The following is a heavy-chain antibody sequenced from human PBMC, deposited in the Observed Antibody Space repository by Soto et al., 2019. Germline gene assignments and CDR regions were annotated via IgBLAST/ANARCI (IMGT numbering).Heavy chain of an antibody. CDR2: IWYDGSNK. CDR3: ARDSDDSSGVTYYYYGMDV. D-gene: IGHD3-22*01. V-gene: IGHV3-33*01. Sequence: GGSLRLSCAASGFTFSSYGMHRVRQAPGKGLEWVAVIWYDGSNKYYADSVKGRFTISRDNSKNTLYLQMNSLRAEDTAVYYCARDSDDSSGVTYYYYGMDVWGQGTTVTVSS. J-gene: IGHJ6*02. CDR1: GFTFSSYG.